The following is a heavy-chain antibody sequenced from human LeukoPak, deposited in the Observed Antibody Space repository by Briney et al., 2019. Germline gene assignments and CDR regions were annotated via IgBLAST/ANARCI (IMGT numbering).Heavy chain of an antibody. V-gene: IGHV5-51*01. CDR2: IYPGDSES. D-gene: IGHD5-12*01. CDR1: GYTFTSYW. J-gene: IGHJ4*02. Sequence: GDSLKISCKGSGYTFTSYWIGWVSQMPGIGLEWMGIIYPGDSESKYSPSLQGQVTISADKSLRTVYLQWSSLKASDTAMYYYARRGYSGNEEFDYWGQGTLVTVSS. CDR3: ARRGYSGNEEFDY.